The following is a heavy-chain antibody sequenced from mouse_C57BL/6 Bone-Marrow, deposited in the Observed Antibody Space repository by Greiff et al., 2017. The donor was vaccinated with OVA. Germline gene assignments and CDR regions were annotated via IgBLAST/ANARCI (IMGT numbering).Heavy chain of an antibody. J-gene: IGHJ4*01. CDR3: ARRHDGCYAMDY. D-gene: IGHD2-3*01. CDR2: IYPGSGNT. CDR1: GYTFTDYY. V-gene: IGHV1-76*01. Sequence: LVESGAELVRPGASVKLSCKASGYTFTDYYINWVKQRPGQGLEWIARIYPGSGNTYYNEKFKGKATLTAEKSSSTAYMQLSSLTSADSAVYVGARRHDGCYAMDYWGQGTSVTVSS.